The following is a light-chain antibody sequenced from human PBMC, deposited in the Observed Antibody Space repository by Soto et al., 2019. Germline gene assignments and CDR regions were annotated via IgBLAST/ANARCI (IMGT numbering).Light chain of an antibody. J-gene: IGKJ2*01. CDR2: GAS. V-gene: IGKV3-15*01. CDR3: QQYNNWPRT. CDR1: QSVRRT. Sequence: EIVMTQSPATLSVSPGERATLSCRASQSVRRTLAWYQQKPGQAPRLLMYGASTRATGIPARFSGSGSGTEFTLTISSLQSEDFAIYYCQQYNNWPRTFGQGTKLEIK.